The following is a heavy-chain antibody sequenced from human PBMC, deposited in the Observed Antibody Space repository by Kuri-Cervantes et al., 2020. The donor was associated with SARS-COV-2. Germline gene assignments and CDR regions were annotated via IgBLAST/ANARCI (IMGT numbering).Heavy chain of an antibody. D-gene: IGHD6-19*01. CDR2: ISYDGSNK. CDR1: GFTFSDYY. Sequence: GESLKISCAASGFTFSDYYMSWIRQAPGKGLEWVSVISYDGSNKYYADSVKGRFTISRDNSKNTLYLQMNSLRAEDTAVYYCARPAVAFVIWAQGPM. V-gene: IGHV3-30*03. CDR3: ARPAVAFVI. J-gene: IGHJ3*02.